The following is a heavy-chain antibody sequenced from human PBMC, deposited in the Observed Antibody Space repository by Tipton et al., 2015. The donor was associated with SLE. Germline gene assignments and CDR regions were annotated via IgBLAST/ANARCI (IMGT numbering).Heavy chain of an antibody. V-gene: IGHV4-34*01. CDR3: ARHRFQSFTVVN. CDR1: GGSFSGYY. J-gene: IGHJ4*02. Sequence: TLSLTCAVYGGSFSGYYWSWLRQPPGKGLEWIGEINHSGSTNYNPSLKSRVTISVDTSKNQFSLKLSSVTAADTAVYYCARHRFQSFTVVNWGQGTLVTVSS. CDR2: INHSGST. D-gene: IGHD2-15*01.